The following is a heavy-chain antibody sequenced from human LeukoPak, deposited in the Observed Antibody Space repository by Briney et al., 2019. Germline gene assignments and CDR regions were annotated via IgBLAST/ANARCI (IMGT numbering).Heavy chain of an antibody. D-gene: IGHD5-18*01. V-gene: IGHV3-49*03. J-gene: IGHJ4*02. CDR1: GFTFGDYA. CDR3: TRRDGYSYGPLDY. CDR2: IRSKAYGGTT. Sequence: GSLRLSCTASGFTFGDYAMSWFRQAPGKGLEWVGFIRSKAYGGTTEYAASVKGRFTVSRDDSKSIAYLQMNSLKTEDTAVYCCTRRDGYSYGPLDYWGQGTLVTVSS.